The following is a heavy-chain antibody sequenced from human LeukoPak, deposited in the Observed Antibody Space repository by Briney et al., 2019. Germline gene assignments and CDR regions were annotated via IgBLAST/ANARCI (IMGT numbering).Heavy chain of an antibody. V-gene: IGHV4-59*01. CDR1: GGSISSYY. Sequence: SETLSLTCTVSGGSISSYYWSWIRQPPGKGLEWIGYIYYSGSTNYNPSLKSRVTISVDTSKNQFSLMLSSVTAADTAVYYCARDGESGYSGYLDFGFDYWGQGILVTVSS. D-gene: IGHD5-12*01. J-gene: IGHJ4*02. CDR3: ARDGESGYSGYLDFGFDY. CDR2: IYYSGST.